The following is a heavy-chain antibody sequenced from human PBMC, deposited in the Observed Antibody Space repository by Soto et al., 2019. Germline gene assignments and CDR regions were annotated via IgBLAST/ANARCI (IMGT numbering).Heavy chain of an antibody. CDR3: AKDQENGSGSYYNGYFDY. CDR2: ISYDGSNK. CDR1: GFTFSSYG. J-gene: IGHJ4*02. V-gene: IGHV3-30*18. Sequence: PGGSLRLSCAASGFTFSSYGMHWVRQAPGKGLEWVAVISYDGSNKYYADSVKGRFTISRDNSKNTLYLQMNSLRAEDTAVYYCAKDQENGSGSYYNGYFDYWGQGTLVTVSS. D-gene: IGHD3-10*01.